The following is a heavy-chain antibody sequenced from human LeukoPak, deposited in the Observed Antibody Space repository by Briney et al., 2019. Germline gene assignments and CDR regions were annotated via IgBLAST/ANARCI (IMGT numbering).Heavy chain of an antibody. Sequence: SETLSLPCSVSGGSISSSGYYWVWIRQPPGKGLEWIGIVYYSGSTQYNPTLKSRVTISVDTSKNQFSLQLSSVIAADTAVYYCGRYSASSGWFDPWGQGTLVTVSS. D-gene: IGHD1-26*01. CDR2: VYYSGST. CDR3: GRYSASSGWFDP. CDR1: GGSISSSGYY. V-gene: IGHV4-39*01. J-gene: IGHJ5*02.